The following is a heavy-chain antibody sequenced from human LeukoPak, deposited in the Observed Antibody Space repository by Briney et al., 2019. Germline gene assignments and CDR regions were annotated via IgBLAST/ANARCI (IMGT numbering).Heavy chain of an antibody. J-gene: IGHJ6*02. CDR3: ARNYRAGSGKDDYYYYGMDV. CDR1: GGSVSSGSYY. D-gene: IGHD3-10*01. V-gene: IGHV4-61*01. Sequence: SETLSLTCTVSGGSVSSGSYYWSWIRQPPGKGLEWIGYIYYSGSTNYNPSLKSRVTISVDTSKNQFSLKLSSVTAADTAVCYCARNYRAGSGKDDYYYYGMDVWGQGTTVTVSS. CDR2: IYYSGST.